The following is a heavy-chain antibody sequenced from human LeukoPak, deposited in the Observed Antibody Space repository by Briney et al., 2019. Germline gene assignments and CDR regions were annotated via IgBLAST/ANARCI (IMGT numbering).Heavy chain of an antibody. CDR3: AHRALRCWGAFDN. Sequence: SGPTLVHPTQTLTLTCTFSGFSLSSSGVGVGWVRHPPGKALEWLALIYCDDAKCYSPSLKSRLTITKDNSKNQLVLTMTNMEPVDTATYYCAHRALRCWGAFDNWGQGTMVTVSS. V-gene: IGHV2-5*02. J-gene: IGHJ3*02. CDR1: GFSLSSSGVG. D-gene: IGHD4-17*01. CDR2: IYCDDAK.